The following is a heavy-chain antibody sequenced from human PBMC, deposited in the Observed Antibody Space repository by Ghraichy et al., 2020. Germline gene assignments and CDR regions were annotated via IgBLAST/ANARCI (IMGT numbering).Heavy chain of an antibody. J-gene: IGHJ4*02. D-gene: IGHD1-26*01. CDR3: ASSHYRGGYPLED. V-gene: IGHV1-2*02. CDR1: GYSVTDYY. CDR2: INPNSGDT. Sequence: ASVKVSCKASGYSVTDYYLHWVRQAPGQGLEWMGWINPNSGDTNYAQKFQGRVTMTWDTSISTTYMELSSLRSDDPAVFYCASSHYRGGYPLEDWGQGTLVTVSS.